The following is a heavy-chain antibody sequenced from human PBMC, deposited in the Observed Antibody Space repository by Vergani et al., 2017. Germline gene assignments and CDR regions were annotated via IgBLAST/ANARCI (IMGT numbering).Heavy chain of an antibody. J-gene: IGHJ4*02. CDR1: GGSISSGGYY. Sequence: QLQLQESGSGLVKPSQTLSLTCAVSGGSISSGGYYWSWIRQHPGKGLEWIGYIYYSGSTYYNPSLKSRVTISVDTSKNRFSLKLSSVTAADTAVYYCARARLSAMATFDCWGQGTLVTVSS. CDR2: IYYSGST. D-gene: IGHD5-18*01. CDR3: ARARLSAMATFDC. V-gene: IGHV4-31*11.